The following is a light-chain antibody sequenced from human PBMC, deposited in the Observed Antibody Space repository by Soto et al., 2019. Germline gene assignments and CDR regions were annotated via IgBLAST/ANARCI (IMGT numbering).Light chain of an antibody. J-gene: IGLJ2*01. V-gene: IGLV4-60*02. Sequence: QLVLTQSSSASASLGSSVKLTCTLSSGHSSYIIAWHQQQPGKAPRYLMKLERSGNYNRGSGIPDRFSGSSSGADRYLTISNLQFEDEADYYCETWDLSTKVFGGGTKLTVL. CDR2: LERSGNY. CDR3: ETWDLSTKV. CDR1: SGHSSYI.